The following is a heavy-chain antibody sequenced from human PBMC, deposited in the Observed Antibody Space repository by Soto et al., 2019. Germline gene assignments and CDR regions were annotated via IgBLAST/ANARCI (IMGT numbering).Heavy chain of an antibody. Sequence: SETLSLTCTVSGGSISSYYWSWIRQPPGKGLEWIGHIYYSGSTNYKSSLKSRVTISVDTSKNQFSLKLSSVTAADTAGYYCARQMGYSSSWYVSGFDYCGQGTLVTVSS. CDR2: IYYSGST. CDR1: GGSISSYY. V-gene: IGHV4-59*01. D-gene: IGHD6-13*01. J-gene: IGHJ4*02. CDR3: ARQMGYSSSWYVSGFDY.